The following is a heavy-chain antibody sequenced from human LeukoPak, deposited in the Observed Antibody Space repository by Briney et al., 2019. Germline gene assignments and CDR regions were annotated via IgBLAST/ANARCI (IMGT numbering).Heavy chain of an antibody. CDR3: ARDVPPPDIVVSTGYYYYYMDV. D-gene: IGHD2-15*01. CDR1: GYTFSSYG. V-gene: IGHV1-18*01. CDR2: ISAYNGNT. J-gene: IGHJ6*03. Sequence: ASVKVSCKASGYTFSSYGISWVRQAPGQGLEWMGWISAYNGNTNYAQKLQGRVTVTTDTSTSTAYMELRSLRSDDTAVYYCARDVPPPDIVVSTGYYYYYMDVWGKGTTVTVSS.